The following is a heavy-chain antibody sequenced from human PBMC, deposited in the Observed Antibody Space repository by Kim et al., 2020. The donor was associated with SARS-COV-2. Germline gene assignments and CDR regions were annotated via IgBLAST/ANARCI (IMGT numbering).Heavy chain of an antibody. D-gene: IGHD6-19*01. V-gene: IGHV3-23*01. J-gene: IGHJ4*02. CDR1: GFTFSSYA. Sequence: GGSLRLSCAASGFTFSSYAMSWVRQAPGKGLEWVSPISGSGGSTYYADSVKGRFTISRDNSKNTLYLQMNSLRAEDTAVYYCAKGRAYSSGWYVYYFDYWGQGTLVTVSS. CDR2: ISGSGGST. CDR3: AKGRAYSSGWYVYYFDY.